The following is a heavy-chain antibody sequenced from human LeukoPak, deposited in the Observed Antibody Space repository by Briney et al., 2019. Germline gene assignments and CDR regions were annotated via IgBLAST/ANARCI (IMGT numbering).Heavy chain of an antibody. V-gene: IGHV3-23*01. Sequence: PGGSLRLSCAASGFTFSSYAMSWVRQAPGKGLEWVSAISGSGASTYYADSVQGRFTISRDNSKNTLYLQMNSLRAEDTAVYYCAKDCVVITIFGVVTQGTKSQPPNWFDSWGQGTLVTVSS. CDR2: ISGSGAST. J-gene: IGHJ5*01. D-gene: IGHD3-3*01. CDR3: AKDCVVITIFGVVTQGTKSQPPNWFDS. CDR1: GFTFSSYA.